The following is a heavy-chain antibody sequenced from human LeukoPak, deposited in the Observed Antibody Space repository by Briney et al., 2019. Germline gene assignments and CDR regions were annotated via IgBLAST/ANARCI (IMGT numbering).Heavy chain of an antibody. CDR3: VIHVTGSSHDD. CDR2: LSSSGST. CDR1: GASISSSIHY. D-gene: IGHD1-26*01. V-gene: IGHV4-39*01. J-gene: IGHJ4*02. Sequence: PSETLSLTCTVSGASISSSIHYWGWFRQPPGKGLEWIGTLSSSGSTYYNPSLKSRVTISVDTSKNQFSLRQSSVTAADTAVYYCVIHVTGSSHDDWGQGTLVTVSS.